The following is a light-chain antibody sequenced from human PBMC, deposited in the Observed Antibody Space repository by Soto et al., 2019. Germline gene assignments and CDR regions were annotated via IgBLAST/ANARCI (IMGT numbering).Light chain of an antibody. V-gene: IGKV3-20*01. J-gene: IGKJ1*01. CDR3: QQYGSSGT. CDR2: GAS. Sequence: EIVLTQSPGTLSLSPGESATLSCRASQSVSSSYLAWYQQKPGQAPRLLIHGASTRAFGIPDRFTGSGSGTDFTLTIRRLEPEDFAVYYCQQYGSSGTFGQGTKVEIK. CDR1: QSVSSSY.